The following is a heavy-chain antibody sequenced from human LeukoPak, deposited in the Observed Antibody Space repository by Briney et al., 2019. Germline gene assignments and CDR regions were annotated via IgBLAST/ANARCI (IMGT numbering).Heavy chain of an antibody. J-gene: IGHJ3*02. V-gene: IGHV3-30*02. Sequence: GGSLRLSCAASGFTFSSYGMHWVRQAPGKGLEWVAFIRYDGSNKYYADSVKGRFTISRDNAKNSLYLQMNSLRAEDTAVYYCAKHSSGWTDDAFDIWGQGTMVTVSS. CDR3: AKHSSGWTDDAFDI. CDR1: GFTFSSYG. CDR2: IRYDGSNK. D-gene: IGHD6-19*01.